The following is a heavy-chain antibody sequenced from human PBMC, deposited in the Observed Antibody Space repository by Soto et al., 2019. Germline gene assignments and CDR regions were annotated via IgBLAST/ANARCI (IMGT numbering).Heavy chain of an antibody. Sequence: EVQLVESGGGLVQPGGSLRLSCAASGFTFSSYAMHWVRQAPGKGLEYVSAISSNGGSTYYANSVKGRFTISRDNSKNTLYLQMGSLRAEDMAVYYCARVWRDCSGGSCYHYYFDYWGQGTLVTVSS. CDR3: ARVWRDCSGGSCYHYYFDY. V-gene: IGHV3-64*01. CDR1: GFTFSSYA. D-gene: IGHD2-15*01. J-gene: IGHJ4*02. CDR2: ISSNGGST.